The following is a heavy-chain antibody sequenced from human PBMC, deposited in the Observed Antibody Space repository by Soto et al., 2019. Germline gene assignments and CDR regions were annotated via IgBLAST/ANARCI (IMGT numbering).Heavy chain of an antibody. Sequence: QVQLVQSGAEVKTPGSSVEVSCKASGGIFSSFSITWVRQVPGHGLEWMGGIIPMTGTPNYAEKFQGRLTLTADASTRTANLVLSSLRSEDTAVYYCARGPILPGATSWLDPWGQGTVVIVSS. V-gene: IGHV1-69*01. CDR3: ARGPILPGATSWLDP. CDR1: GGIFSSFS. D-gene: IGHD1-1*01. CDR2: IIPMTGTP. J-gene: IGHJ5*02.